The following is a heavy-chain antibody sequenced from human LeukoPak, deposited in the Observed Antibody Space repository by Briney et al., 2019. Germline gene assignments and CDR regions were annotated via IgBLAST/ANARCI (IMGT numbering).Heavy chain of an antibody. CDR1: GGSFSGYY. Sequence: SETLSLTCAVYGGSFSGYYWSWIRQPPGKGLEWIGEIRHSGTTNYNPSLKSRVTISIDTSKNQFSLKLSSVTAADTAVYYCARHVLSGYLNYWYFDLWGRGTLVTVSS. D-gene: IGHD3-3*01. V-gene: IGHV4-34*01. CDR2: IRHSGTT. CDR3: ARHVLSGYLNYWYFDL. J-gene: IGHJ2*01.